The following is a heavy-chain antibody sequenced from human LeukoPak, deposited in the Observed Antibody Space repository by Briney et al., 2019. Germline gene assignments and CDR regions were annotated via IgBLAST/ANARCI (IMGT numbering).Heavy chain of an antibody. J-gene: IGHJ3*02. Sequence: PGRSLRLSCAASGFTFSSYGMHWVRQAPGKGLEWVAVISYDGSNKYYADSVKGRFTISRDNSKNTLYLQMNSLRAEDTAVYYCAKSFGSSWYAFDIWGQGTMVTVSS. D-gene: IGHD6-13*01. V-gene: IGHV3-30*18. CDR1: GFTFSSYG. CDR3: AKSFGSSWYAFDI. CDR2: ISYDGSNK.